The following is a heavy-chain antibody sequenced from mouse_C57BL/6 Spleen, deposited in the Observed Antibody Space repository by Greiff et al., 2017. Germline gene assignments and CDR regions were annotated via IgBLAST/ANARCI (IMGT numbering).Heavy chain of an antibody. CDR2: ISYSGST. D-gene: IGHD1-1*01. CDR3: ARRVYYYGSSYDWYFDV. Sequence: EVKLVESGPGLAKPSQTLSLTCSVTGYSITSDYWNWIRKFPGNKLEYMGYISYSGSTYYNPSLKSRISITRDTSKNQYYLQLNSVTTEDTATYYCARRVYYYGSSYDWYFDVWGTGTTVTVSS. CDR1: GYSITSDY. J-gene: IGHJ1*03. V-gene: IGHV3-8*01.